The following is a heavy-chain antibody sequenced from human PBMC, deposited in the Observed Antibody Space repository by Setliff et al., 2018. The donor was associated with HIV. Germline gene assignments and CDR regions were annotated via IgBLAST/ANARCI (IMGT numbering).Heavy chain of an antibody. D-gene: IGHD3-22*01. CDR2: IFYSGST. V-gene: IGHV4-39*01. J-gene: IGHJ5*02. CDR1: GGSINSRTHY. Sequence: SETLSLTCNVSGGSINSRTHYWGWMRQPPGKGLEWIGSIFYSGSTYYNPSLKSRDTISVDTSKNQFSLKLSSVTAADAAVYYCASRVYYYDSSGYLREEGFDPWGQGTLVTVSS. CDR3: ASRVYYYDSSGYLREEGFDP.